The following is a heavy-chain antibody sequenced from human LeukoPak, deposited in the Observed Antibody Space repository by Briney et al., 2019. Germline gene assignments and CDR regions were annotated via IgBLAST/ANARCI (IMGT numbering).Heavy chain of an antibody. Sequence: GGSLRLSCAASGFTFRNASMSWVRQAPGKGLEWVANIKPDGSEKYYVNSLKGRFIISRDNGKNSLYLQMNSLRAEDTAVYYCARPFSVHFDWDYWGQGTLVTVSS. D-gene: IGHD3-9*01. CDR2: IKPDGSEK. CDR1: GFTFRNAS. CDR3: ARPFSVHFDWDY. J-gene: IGHJ4*02. V-gene: IGHV3-7*01.